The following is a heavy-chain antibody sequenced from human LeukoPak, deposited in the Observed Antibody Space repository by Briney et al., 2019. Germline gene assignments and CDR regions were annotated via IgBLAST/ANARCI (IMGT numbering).Heavy chain of an antibody. CDR3: ARVAYGDYAEGEDY. V-gene: IGHV3-48*02. J-gene: IGHJ4*02. CDR1: GFTFSSYS. Sequence: PGGSLRLSCATSGFTFSSYSFNWVRQAPGKGLDWISYIDSSGTIQYADSVRGRFIISRDNAKTSLYLQMNNLRDDGTAVYYCARVAYGDYAEGEDYWGQGTLVTVSS. CDR2: IDSSGTI. D-gene: IGHD4-17*01.